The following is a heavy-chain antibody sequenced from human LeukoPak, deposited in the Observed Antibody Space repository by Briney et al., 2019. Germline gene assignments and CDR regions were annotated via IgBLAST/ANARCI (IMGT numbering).Heavy chain of an antibody. J-gene: IGHJ4*02. D-gene: IGHD2-21*02. CDR3: ARHPVVTAIFYFDY. Sequence: SETLSLTCTVSGGSISSSSYYWGWIRQPPGQGLEWIGRIYYSGSTYYNPSLKSRVTISVDTSKNQFSLKLSSVTAADTAVYYCARHPVVTAIFYFDYWGQGTLVTVSS. CDR2: IYYSGST. V-gene: IGHV4-39*01. CDR1: GGSISSSSYY.